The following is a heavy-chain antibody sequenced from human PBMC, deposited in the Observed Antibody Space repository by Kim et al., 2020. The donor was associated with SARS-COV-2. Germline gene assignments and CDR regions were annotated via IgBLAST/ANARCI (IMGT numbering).Heavy chain of an antibody. J-gene: IGHJ5*02. CDR1: GFTFSSYE. D-gene: IGHD3-3*01. CDR2: ISSSGSTI. CDR3: ARAYYDFWSGQELGFDP. Sequence: GGSLRLSCAASGFTFSSYEMNWVRQAPGKGLEWVSYISSSGSTIYYADSVKGRFTISRDNAKNSLYLQMNSLRAEDTAVYYCARAYYDFWSGQELGFDPWGQGTLVTVSS. V-gene: IGHV3-48*03.